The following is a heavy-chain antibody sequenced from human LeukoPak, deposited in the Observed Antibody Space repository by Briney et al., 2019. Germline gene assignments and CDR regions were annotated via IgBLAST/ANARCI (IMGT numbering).Heavy chain of an antibody. CDR2: IIPILGTA. J-gene: IGHJ3*02. CDR1: GGTFSSYA. CDR3: ARGTMIVVPSAFDI. V-gene: IGHV1-69*11. Sequence: ASVKVSCKASGGTFSSYAISWVRQAPGQGLEWMGRIIPILGTANYAQKFQGRVTITTDESTSTAYMELSSLRSEDTAVYYCARGTMIVVPSAFDIWGQGTMATVSS. D-gene: IGHD3-22*01.